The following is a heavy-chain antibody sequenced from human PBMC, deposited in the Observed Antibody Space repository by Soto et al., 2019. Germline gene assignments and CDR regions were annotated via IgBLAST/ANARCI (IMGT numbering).Heavy chain of an antibody. Sequence: QITLKESGPTLVKPTQTLTLTCTFSGLSLSTTGVGVGWIRQPPGKALEWLALIYWDDDKRYSPSLKSRLTIPKDPSKYQVVLTMTNMDPVDTATYYCVQSRCGGDCLQSYSSHSYYGLDVWGQGTTVTVSS. D-gene: IGHD2-21*02. V-gene: IGHV2-5*02. CDR2: IYWDDDK. CDR3: VQSRCGGDCLQSYSSHSYYGLDV. J-gene: IGHJ6*02. CDR1: GLSLSTTGVG.